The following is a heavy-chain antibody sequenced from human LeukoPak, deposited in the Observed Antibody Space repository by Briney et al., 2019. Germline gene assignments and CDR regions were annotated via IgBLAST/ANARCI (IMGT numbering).Heavy chain of an antibody. CDR3: LIVVVPAARPGTWFDP. D-gene: IGHD2-2*01. Sequence: GASVKVSCKASGYTFTSYYMHWVRQAPGQGLEWMGIINPSGGSTSYAQKFQGRVTMTRDTSTSTVYMELSRLRSDDTAVYYCLIVVVPAARPGTWFDPWGQGTLVTVSS. CDR1: GYTFTSYY. J-gene: IGHJ5*02. V-gene: IGHV1-46*01. CDR2: INPSGGST.